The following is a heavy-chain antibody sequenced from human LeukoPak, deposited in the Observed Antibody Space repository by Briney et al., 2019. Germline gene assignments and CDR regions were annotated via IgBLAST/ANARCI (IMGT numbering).Heavy chain of an antibody. CDR3: ARMGSGGQEFDY. V-gene: IGHV4-59*08. Sequence: SETLSLTCTVSGGSISSYYWSWIRQPPGKGLEWIGYIYYSGSTNYNPSLKSRGTISVDTSKNQFSLKLSSVTAADTAVYYCARMGSGGQEFDYWGQGTLVTVSS. D-gene: IGHD4-23*01. CDR2: IYYSGST. CDR1: GGSISSYY. J-gene: IGHJ4*02.